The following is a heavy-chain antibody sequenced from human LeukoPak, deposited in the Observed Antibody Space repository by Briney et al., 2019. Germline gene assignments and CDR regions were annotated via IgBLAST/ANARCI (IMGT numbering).Heavy chain of an antibody. CDR1: GGTFSSYA. J-gene: IGHJ5*02. D-gene: IGHD3-10*01. V-gene: IGHV1-69*13. CDR3: ARDPYGSGSYTPYNWFDP. Sequence: GASVKVSCKASGGTFSSYAISWVRQAPGQGLEWMGGIIPIFGTANYAQKFQGRVTITADESTSTAYMELSSLRSEHTAVYYCARDPYGSGSYTPYNWFDPWGQGTLVTVSS. CDR2: IIPIFGTA.